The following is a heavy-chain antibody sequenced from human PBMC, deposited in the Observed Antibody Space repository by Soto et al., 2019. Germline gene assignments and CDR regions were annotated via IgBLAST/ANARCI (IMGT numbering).Heavy chain of an antibody. CDR1: GGSISSGDYY. J-gene: IGHJ5*02. CDR2: IYYSGST. CDR3: ARTPMVPRVILLNWFDP. V-gene: IGHV4-30-4*01. Sequence: SETLSLTCTVSGGSISSGDYYWSWIRQPPGKGLEWIGYIYYSGSTYYNPSLKSRVTISVDTSKNQFSLKLSSVTAADTAVYYCARTPMVPRVILLNWFDPWGQGTLVTVSS. D-gene: IGHD3-10*01.